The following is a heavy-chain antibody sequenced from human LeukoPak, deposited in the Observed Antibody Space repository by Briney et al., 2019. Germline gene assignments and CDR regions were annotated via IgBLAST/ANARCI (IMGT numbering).Heavy chain of an antibody. V-gene: IGHV1-46*01. D-gene: IGHD6-19*01. Sequence: GASVKVSCTASGYTFTSYYMHWVRQAPGQGLEWMGIINPSSGSTSYAQKFQGRVTMTRDTSTSTVYMELSSLRSEDTAVYYCARDPAVAGTLDYWGQGTLVTISS. CDR2: INPSSGST. J-gene: IGHJ4*02. CDR3: ARDPAVAGTLDY. CDR1: GYTFTSYY.